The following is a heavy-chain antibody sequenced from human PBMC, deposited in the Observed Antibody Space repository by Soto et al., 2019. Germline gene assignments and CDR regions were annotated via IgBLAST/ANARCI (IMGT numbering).Heavy chain of an antibody. CDR3: ARVSRSFDCLFLAPFNWFDH. CDR1: GYTFTSYG. CDR2: ISAYNGNT. J-gene: IGHJ5*02. V-gene: IGHV1-18*01. Sequence: GASVKVSCKASGYTFTSYGISWVRQAPGQGLEWMGWISAYNGNTNYAQKLQGRVTMTTDTPTSKAYTELRSLRSDDTAVYYCARVSRSFDCLFLAPFNWFDHWGQGTLVTVSP. D-gene: IGHD3-9*01.